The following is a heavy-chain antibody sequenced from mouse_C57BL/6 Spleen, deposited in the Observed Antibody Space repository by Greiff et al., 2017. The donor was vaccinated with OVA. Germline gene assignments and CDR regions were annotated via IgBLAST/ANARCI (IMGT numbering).Heavy chain of an antibody. J-gene: IGHJ3*01. CDR1: GFNIKDYY. V-gene: IGHV14-2*01. CDR3: AFSYYSNYDWFAY. CDR2: IDPEDGET. D-gene: IGHD2-5*01. Sequence: EVQLQESGAELVKPGASVKLSCTASGFNIKDYYMHWVKQRTEQGLEWIGRIDPEDGETKYAPKFQGKATITADTSSNTAYLQLSSLTSEDTAVYYCAFSYYSNYDWFAYWGQGTLVTVSA.